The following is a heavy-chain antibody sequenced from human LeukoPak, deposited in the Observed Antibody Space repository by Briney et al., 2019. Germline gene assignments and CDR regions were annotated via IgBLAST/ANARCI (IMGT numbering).Heavy chain of an antibody. CDR3: ARGRVRGVITYNWFDP. J-gene: IGHJ5*02. D-gene: IGHD3-10*01. Sequence: GASVKVSCKASGYTFTSYDINWVRQATGQGLEWMGWMNPNSGNTGYAQKFQGRVTITRNTSISTAYMELSSLRSEDTAVYYCARGRVRGVITYNWFDPWGQGTLVTVSS. V-gene: IGHV1-8*01. CDR1: GYTFTSYD. CDR2: MNPNSGNT.